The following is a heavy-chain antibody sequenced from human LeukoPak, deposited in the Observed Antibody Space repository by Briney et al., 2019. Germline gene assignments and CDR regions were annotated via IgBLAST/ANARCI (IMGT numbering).Heavy chain of an antibody. J-gene: IGHJ4*02. CDR3: ARSKIQLWLIHY. CDR2: ISYDGSNK. Sequence: PGGSLRLSCAASGFTFSSYAMHWVRQAPGMGLEWVAVISYDGSNKYYADSVKGRFTISRDNSKNTLYLQMNSLRAEDTAVYYCARSKIQLWLIHYWGQGTLVTVSS. D-gene: IGHD5-18*01. V-gene: IGHV3-30*04. CDR1: GFTFSSYA.